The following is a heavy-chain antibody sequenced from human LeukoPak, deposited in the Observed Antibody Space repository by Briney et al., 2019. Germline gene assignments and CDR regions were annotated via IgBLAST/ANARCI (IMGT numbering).Heavy chain of an antibody. Sequence: GGSLRLSCAASGLTFDDYAMHWVRQAPGKGLEWVSYISSSGSTIYYADSVKGRFTISRDNAKNSLYLQMNSLRAEDTAVYYCARVFYYDSSGTQNDYWGQGTLVTVSS. V-gene: IGHV3-11*04. D-gene: IGHD3-22*01. J-gene: IGHJ4*02. CDR1: GLTFDDYA. CDR2: ISSSGSTI. CDR3: ARVFYYDSSGTQNDY.